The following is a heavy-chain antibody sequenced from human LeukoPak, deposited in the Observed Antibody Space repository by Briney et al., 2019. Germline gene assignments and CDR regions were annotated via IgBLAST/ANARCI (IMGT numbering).Heavy chain of an antibody. Sequence: GGSLRLSCAASGFIFSDTYMNWIRQAPGKGLEWVSVIYSGGSTYYADSVKGRFTISRDNSKNTLYLQMNSLRAEDTAVYYCARDSGSDDAFDIWGQGTMVTVSS. CDR1: GFIFSDTY. J-gene: IGHJ3*02. D-gene: IGHD6-19*01. CDR2: IYSGGST. V-gene: IGHV3-66*01. CDR3: ARDSGSDDAFDI.